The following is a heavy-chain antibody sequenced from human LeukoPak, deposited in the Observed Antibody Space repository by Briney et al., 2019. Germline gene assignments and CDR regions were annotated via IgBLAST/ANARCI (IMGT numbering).Heavy chain of an antibody. Sequence: GGSLRLSCAASGFTFSSYAMSWVRQAPGKGLEWVSAISGSGGATYYADSVKGRFTISRDNSKNTLYLQMNSLRAEDTAVYYCANGPTYYYDSGSYYVDYWGQGTLVTVSS. CDR3: ANGPTYYYDSGSYYVDY. D-gene: IGHD3-10*01. CDR2: ISGSGGAT. CDR1: GFTFSSYA. V-gene: IGHV3-23*01. J-gene: IGHJ4*02.